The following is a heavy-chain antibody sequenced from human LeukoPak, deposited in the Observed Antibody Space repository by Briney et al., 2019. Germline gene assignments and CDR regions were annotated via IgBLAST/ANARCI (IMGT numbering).Heavy chain of an antibody. CDR3: ARDRSAAPADY. V-gene: IGHV4-59*13. Sequence: SETLSLTCTVSGGSITNNYWAWIRQPPGKGLEWIGYIHDSGNSNYNPSLRSRVTMSIDTSKNQFSLKLTSVTAADTAVYYCARDRSAAPADYWGQGTLVTVSS. D-gene: IGHD6-13*01. CDR2: IHDSGNS. CDR1: GGSITNNY. J-gene: IGHJ4*02.